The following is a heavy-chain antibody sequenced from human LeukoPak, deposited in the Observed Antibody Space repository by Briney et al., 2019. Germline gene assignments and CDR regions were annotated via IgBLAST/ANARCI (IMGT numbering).Heavy chain of an antibody. Sequence: SQTLSLTCAISGDSVSSNNAAWNWIRQSPSRGLEWLGRTYYRSKWYNDYAVSVKSRITIDPDTSKNQFSLQLNSVTPEDTAVYYCARARNPKGYYYYYMDVWGKGTTVTVSS. CDR3: ARARNPKGYYYYYMDV. D-gene: IGHD1-14*01. CDR2: TYYRSKWYN. J-gene: IGHJ6*03. V-gene: IGHV6-1*01. CDR1: GDSVSSNNAA.